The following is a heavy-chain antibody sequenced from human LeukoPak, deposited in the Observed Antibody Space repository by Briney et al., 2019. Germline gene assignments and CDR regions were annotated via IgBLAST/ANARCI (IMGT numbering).Heavy chain of an antibody. CDR3: SRSRDSGAFYFDS. J-gene: IGHJ4*02. D-gene: IGHD2-15*01. CDR1: GFTFSAYW. CDR2: IYNDGSSR. Sequence: GGSLRLSYAASGFTFSAYWMHWVRQAPGKGLVWVSRIYNDGSSRSYADSVKGRFTISRDNAKNTLYLQMNSLRAEDTALYFCSRSRDSGAFYFDSWGQGALVTVSS. V-gene: IGHV3-74*01.